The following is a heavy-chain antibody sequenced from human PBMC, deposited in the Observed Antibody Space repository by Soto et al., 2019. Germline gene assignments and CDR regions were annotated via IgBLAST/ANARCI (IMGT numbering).Heavy chain of an antibody. J-gene: IGHJ4*02. CDR3: ARGRKYYDFWSGYSHPRSYFNY. D-gene: IGHD3-3*01. V-gene: IGHV4-34*01. CDR1: GGSFSGYC. CDR2: SNHSGRT. Sequence: SETLSLTCAVDGGSFSGYCWSWIRQPQGKGLEWIGESNHSGRTNYNPSLKSRVTISVDTSKSQFSLKLSSVTAADTAVYYCARGRKYYDFWSGYSHPRSYFNYWGQGTLVTVSS.